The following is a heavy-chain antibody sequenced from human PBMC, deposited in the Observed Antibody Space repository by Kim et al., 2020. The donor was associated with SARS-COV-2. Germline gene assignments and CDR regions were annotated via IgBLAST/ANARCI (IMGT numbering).Heavy chain of an antibody. J-gene: IGHJ5*02. CDR2: ISAYNGNT. CDR3: ARNPYDILTGYYSWFDP. CDR1: GYTFTSYG. D-gene: IGHD3-9*01. V-gene: IGHV1-18*01. Sequence: ASVKVSCKASGYTFTSYGISWVRQAPGQGLEWMGWISAYNGNTNYAQKLQGRVTMTTDTSTSTAYTELRSLRSDDTAVYYCARNPYDILTGYYSWFDPWGQGTLVTVSS.